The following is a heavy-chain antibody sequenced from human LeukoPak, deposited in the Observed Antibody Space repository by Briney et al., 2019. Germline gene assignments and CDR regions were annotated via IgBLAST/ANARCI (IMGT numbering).Heavy chain of an antibody. CDR2: ISSNGGST. J-gene: IGHJ3*02. V-gene: IGHV3-64*01. Sequence: GGSLRLSCAASGFTFSSYAMHWVRQAPGKGLEYVSAISSNGGSTYYANSVKGRFTISRDNSKNTLYLQMGSLRAEDMAVYYCARDRRGLRLDAFDIWGQGTMVTVSS. CDR1: GFTFSSYA. D-gene: IGHD3-16*01. CDR3: ARDRRGLRLDAFDI.